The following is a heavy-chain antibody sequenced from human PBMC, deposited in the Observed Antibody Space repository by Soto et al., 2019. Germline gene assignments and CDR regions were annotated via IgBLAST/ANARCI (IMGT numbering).Heavy chain of an antibody. J-gene: IGHJ4*02. CDR1: GFTFNNYA. CDR2: ISVSGANT. CDR3: AKDLGLGVIAGYPHDC. Sequence: VQLLDSGGGLVQPGGSLRLSCAASGFTFNNYAMSWVRQAPGKGLEWVSTISVSGANTYYADSVKGRFTISRDDSKNTLYLQMNSLGAEDTAVYYCAKDLGLGVIAGYPHDCWGQGTLVTVSS. D-gene: IGHD3-9*01. V-gene: IGHV3-23*01.